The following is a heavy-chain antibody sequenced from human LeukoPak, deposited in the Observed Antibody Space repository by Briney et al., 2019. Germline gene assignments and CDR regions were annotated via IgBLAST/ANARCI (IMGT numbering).Heavy chain of an antibody. V-gene: IGHV3-7*01. D-gene: IGHD3-10*01. J-gene: IGHJ4*02. CDR3: AREASVAYYYGSGFFDY. Sequence: PGGSLRLSCAASGFTFSSYWMSWVRQAPGKGLERVANIKQDGSEKYYVDSVKGRFTISRDNAKNSLYLQMNSLRAEDTAVYYCAREASVAYYYGSGFFDYWGQGTLVTVSS. CDR2: IKQDGSEK. CDR1: GFTFSSYW.